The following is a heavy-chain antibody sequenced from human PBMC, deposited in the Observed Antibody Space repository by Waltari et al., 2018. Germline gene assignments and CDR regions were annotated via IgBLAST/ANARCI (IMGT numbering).Heavy chain of an antibody. CDR3: AKLGSRHQALNFDY. Sequence: EVQLLESGGGLVQPGGSLRLSCAASGFTFNVYVMTWVRQAPGKGLEWVSAISASDDSTYYADSVKGRFTISRDNSKNTLYLQMNSLRAEDTALYYCAKLGSRHQALNFDYWGQGTLVTVSS. V-gene: IGHV3-23*01. D-gene: IGHD3-16*01. CDR1: GFTFNVYV. J-gene: IGHJ4*02. CDR2: ISASDDST.